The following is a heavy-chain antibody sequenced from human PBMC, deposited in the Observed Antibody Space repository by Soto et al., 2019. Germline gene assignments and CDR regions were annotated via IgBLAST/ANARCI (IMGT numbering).Heavy chain of an antibody. J-gene: IGHJ6*02. V-gene: IGHV3-53*02. CDR3: ARVDTYDYYYSMDV. CDR1: GLAVTSNY. CDR2: VYSSGTT. D-gene: IGHD5-18*01. Sequence: EVQLVETGGGLIQPGGSLSLSCAASGLAVTSNYMSWVRQAPGKGLEWVSIVYSSGTTYYADSVKGRFTFSRDKAKNTLSIQMRNLRAEDTAVYYCARVDTYDYYYSMDVWGQGATVTVSS.